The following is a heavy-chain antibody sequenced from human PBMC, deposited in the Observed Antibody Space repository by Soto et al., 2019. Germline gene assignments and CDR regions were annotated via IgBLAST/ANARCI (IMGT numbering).Heavy chain of an antibody. CDR2: IIPIFGTA. Sequence: SVKVSCKASGGTFSSYAISWVRQAPGQGLEWMGGIIPIFGTANYAQKFQGRVTITADESTSTAYMELSSLTSDDTAVYYCVKSFDYDILTGYTSYFDYWGQGTLVTVSS. D-gene: IGHD3-9*01. CDR1: GGTFSSYA. CDR3: VKSFDYDILTGYTSYFDY. V-gene: IGHV1-69*13. J-gene: IGHJ4*02.